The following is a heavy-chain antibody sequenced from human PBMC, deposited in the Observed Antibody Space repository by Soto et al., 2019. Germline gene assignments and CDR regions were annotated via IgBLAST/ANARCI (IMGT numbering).Heavy chain of an antibody. Sequence: QVQLVQSGAEVKKPGSSVKVSCKASGGTFSSNAISWVRQAPGQGLEWMGGIIPIYASPNYAQNFQGRVTATAGKATSTAYLELSRMKCADSAIYYCAVAVTGSRSPLAHWGQGTLVIVSS. J-gene: IGHJ4*02. V-gene: IGHV1-69*06. CDR2: IIPIYASP. D-gene: IGHD6-19*01. CDR1: GGTFSSNA. CDR3: AVAVTGSRSPLAH.